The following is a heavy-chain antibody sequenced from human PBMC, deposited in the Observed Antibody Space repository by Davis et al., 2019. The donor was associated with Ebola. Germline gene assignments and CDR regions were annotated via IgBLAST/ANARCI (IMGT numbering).Heavy chain of an antibody. CDR2: ISWNSGGV. Sequence: GGSLRLSCAASGFTFDDYAMHWVRQAPGKGLEWVSSISWNSGGVGYADPVKGRFTISRDNAKNSLYLQMNSLRFEDMALYYCAKASSNGDYDSSVWYFDLWGRGTLVTVSS. CDR1: GFTFDDYA. CDR3: AKASSNGDYDSSVWYFDL. V-gene: IGHV3-9*03. J-gene: IGHJ2*01. D-gene: IGHD4-17*01.